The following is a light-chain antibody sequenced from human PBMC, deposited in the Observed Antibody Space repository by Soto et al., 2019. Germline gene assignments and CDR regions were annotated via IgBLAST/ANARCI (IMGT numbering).Light chain of an antibody. CDR1: QSIRSD. J-gene: IGKJ1*01. V-gene: IGKV1-39*01. Sequence: DIQMTQSPSSLSASVGDRVTITCRASQSIRSDLNWYQQKPGKAPNLLIYAASSLQNGVPQRFSGSGSGTDFTLTMTSMHTEDFATYYCQQSYSTPLAFGHGTKVDIK. CDR2: AAS. CDR3: QQSYSTPLA.